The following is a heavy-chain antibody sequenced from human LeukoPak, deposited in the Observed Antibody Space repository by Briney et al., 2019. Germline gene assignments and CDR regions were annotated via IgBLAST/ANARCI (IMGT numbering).Heavy chain of an antibody. J-gene: IGHJ4*02. CDR2: IRYDGSDK. D-gene: IGHD4-23*01. V-gene: IGHV3-30*02. CDR3: AKDFDYGGKFIDD. CDR1: GFSFSNYG. Sequence: GGSLRLSCTASGFSFSNYGMHWVCQAPGNGLEWVTFIRYDGSDKYYADSVKGRFTISRDNSKNTLYLQMNSLRAEDTGVYYCAKDFDYGGKFIDDWGQGTVVTVSS.